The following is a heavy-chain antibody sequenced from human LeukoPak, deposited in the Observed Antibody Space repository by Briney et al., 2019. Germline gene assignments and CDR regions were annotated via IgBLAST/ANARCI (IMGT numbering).Heavy chain of an antibody. CDR1: GGSFSGYY. CDR3: ATVPDIVVVVAATPGFGFDP. CDR2: INHSGST. Sequence: SETLSLTCAVYGGSFSGYYWSWIRQPPGKGLEWIGEINHSGSTNYNPSLTSRVTISVDTSKNQFSLKLSSVTAADTAVYYCATVPDIVVVVAATPGFGFDPWGQGTLVTVSS. D-gene: IGHD2-15*01. J-gene: IGHJ5*02. V-gene: IGHV4-34*01.